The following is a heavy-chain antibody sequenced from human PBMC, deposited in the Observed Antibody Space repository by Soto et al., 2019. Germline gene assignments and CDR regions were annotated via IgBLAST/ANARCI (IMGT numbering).Heavy chain of an antibody. J-gene: IGHJ4*02. CDR3: ARVGQGRYYFDY. Sequence: EVHLVESGGGSVQPGGSLRLSCAGSGFAFSSYWIHWVRQVPGKGLVWVSRINSDGSTTSYADSVRGRFTISRDNAKDTLYLQMNSLRADDTALYYCARVGQGRYYFDYWGQGTLVTVSS. V-gene: IGHV3-74*01. CDR1: GFAFSSYW. CDR2: INSDGSTT.